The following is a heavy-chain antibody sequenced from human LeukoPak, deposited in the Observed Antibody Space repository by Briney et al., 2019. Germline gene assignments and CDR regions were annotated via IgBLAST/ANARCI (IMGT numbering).Heavy chain of an antibody. CDR1: GFTFISNS. Sequence: GGSLRLSCAASGFTFISNSMNWVPQAPGKGLEWASPISSSSSYIYYADSVKGRFTISRDNAKNSLYLQMNSLRAEDTAVYYCARWLIVGATRDAFDIWGQGTMVTVSS. V-gene: IGHV3-21*01. J-gene: IGHJ3*02. D-gene: IGHD1-26*01. CDR2: ISSSSSYI. CDR3: ARWLIVGATRDAFDI.